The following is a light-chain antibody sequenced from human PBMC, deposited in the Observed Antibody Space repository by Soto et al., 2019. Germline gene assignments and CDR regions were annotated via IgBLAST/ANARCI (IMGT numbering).Light chain of an antibody. Sequence: SYELTQPPSVSVAPGQTARITCGGSNIGRKSVHWYQQKPGQAPGVVVYDERDRPSGIPERFSGSNSGNTATLTISRVEAGDEADYYCQLWDSNSDHVVFGGGTKLTVL. V-gene: IGLV3-21*02. CDR2: DER. CDR3: QLWDSNSDHVV. J-gene: IGLJ2*01. CDR1: NIGRKS.